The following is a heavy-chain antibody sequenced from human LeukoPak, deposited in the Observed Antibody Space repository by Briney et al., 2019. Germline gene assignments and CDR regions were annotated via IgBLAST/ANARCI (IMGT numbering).Heavy chain of an antibody. CDR2: IYYSGST. CDR3: ARLPLAVAGFDY. CDR1: GGSISSSSYY. Sequence: SETLSLTCTVSGGSISSSSYYWGWIRQPPGKGLEWIGSIYYSGSTYYNPSLKSRVTISVDTSKNQFSLKLSSVTAADTAVYYCARLPLAVAGFDYWGQGTLVTVSS. V-gene: IGHV4-39*01. D-gene: IGHD6-19*01. J-gene: IGHJ4*02.